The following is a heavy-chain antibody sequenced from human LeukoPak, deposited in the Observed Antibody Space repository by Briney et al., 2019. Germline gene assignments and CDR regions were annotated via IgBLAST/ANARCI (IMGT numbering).Heavy chain of an antibody. V-gene: IGHV4-39*02. CDR2: IYYSGST. D-gene: IGHD6-19*01. CDR1: GGSISSSSYY. Sequence: SETLSLTCTVSGGSISSSSYYWGWIRQPPGKGLEWIGSIYYSGSTYYNPSLKSRVTIPVDTSKNQFSLQLNSVTPEDTAVYYCARDGGWGLDYWGQGTLVTVSS. CDR3: ARDGGWGLDY. J-gene: IGHJ4*02.